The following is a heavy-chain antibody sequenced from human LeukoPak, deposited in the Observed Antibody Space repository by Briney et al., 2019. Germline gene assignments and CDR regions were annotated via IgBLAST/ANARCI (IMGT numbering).Heavy chain of an antibody. CDR3: ARGRNPYYYDSSGYYYLLGHDAFDI. J-gene: IGHJ3*02. D-gene: IGHD3-22*01. CDR2: INWNGGST. Sequence: GGSLRLSCAAAGFAFDDYGMSWVRQAPGKGLEWVSGINWNGGSTGYADSVKGRFTISRDNAKNSLYLQMNSLRAEDTALYYCARGRNPYYYDSSGYYYLLGHDAFDIWGQGTMVTVSS. V-gene: IGHV3-20*04. CDR1: GFAFDDYG.